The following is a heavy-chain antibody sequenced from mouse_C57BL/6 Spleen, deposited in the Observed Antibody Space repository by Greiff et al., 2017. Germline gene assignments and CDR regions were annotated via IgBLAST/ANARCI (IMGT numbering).Heavy chain of an antibody. J-gene: IGHJ2*01. CDR3: ARNPSYYYGSSYDFDY. V-gene: IGHV1-78*01. CDR1: GYTFTDHT. Sequence: QVQLQQSDAELVKPGASVKISCKVSGYTFTDHTIHWMKQRPEQGLEWIGYIYPRDGSTKYNEKFKGKATLTADKSSSTAYMQLNSLTSEDSAVYFCARNPSYYYGSSYDFDYWGQGTTLTVSS. D-gene: IGHD1-1*01. CDR2: IYPRDGST.